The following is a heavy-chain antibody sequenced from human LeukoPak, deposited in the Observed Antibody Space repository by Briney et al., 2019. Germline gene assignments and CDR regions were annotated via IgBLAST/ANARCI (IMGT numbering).Heavy chain of an antibody. CDR2: ISGGGGST. V-gene: IGHV3-23*01. CDR3: AKGGSSWYFEAGDY. Sequence: PGGSLRLSCAASGFTFSSYAMSWVRQAPGKGLEWVSTISGGGGSTYYADSVKGRFTISRDNSKNTLYLQMNSLRAEDTAVYYCAKGGSSWYFEAGDYWGQGTLVTVSS. D-gene: IGHD6-13*01. J-gene: IGHJ4*02. CDR1: GFTFSSYA.